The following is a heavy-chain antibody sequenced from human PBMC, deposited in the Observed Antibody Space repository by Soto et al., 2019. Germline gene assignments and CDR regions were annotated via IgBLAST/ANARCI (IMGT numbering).Heavy chain of an antibody. CDR1: GGSISSYY. CDR3: ARVGPWVPYYYDSSPYTFENWFDP. D-gene: IGHD3-22*01. CDR2: IYTSGST. V-gene: IGHV4-4*07. J-gene: IGHJ5*02. Sequence: SETLSLTCTVSGGSISSYYWSWIRQPAGKGLEWIGRIYTSGSTNYNPSLKSRVTMSVDTSKNQFSLKLSSVTAADTAVYYCARVGPWVPYYYDSSPYTFENWFDPWGQGTLVTVSS.